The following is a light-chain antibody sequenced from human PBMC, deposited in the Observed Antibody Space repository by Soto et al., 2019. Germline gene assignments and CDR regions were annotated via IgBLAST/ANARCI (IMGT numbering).Light chain of an antibody. J-gene: IGKJ1*01. Sequence: EIVLTQSPGTLSLSPGERATLSCRASQSVSSSYLAWYQQKPGQAPRLLSYVASSRATGIPDRFSGSGSGTDFTLTISRLEPEDFAVYYCQQYGSSSWTFGQGTKVDIK. CDR1: QSVSSSY. CDR3: QQYGSSSWT. CDR2: VAS. V-gene: IGKV3-20*01.